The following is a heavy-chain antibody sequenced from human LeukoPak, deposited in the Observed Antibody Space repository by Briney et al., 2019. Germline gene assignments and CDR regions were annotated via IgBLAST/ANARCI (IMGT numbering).Heavy chain of an antibody. J-gene: IGHJ4*02. CDR2: INHSGST. CDR1: GGSFSGYY. D-gene: IGHD3-22*01. Sequence: SETLSLTCAVYGGSFSGYYWSWIRQPPGKGLEWIGEINHSGSTNYNPSLKSRVTISVDTSKNQFSLKLSSVTAAGTAVYYCAREKRYYYDSSGYSRSRYYFDYWGQGTLVTVSS. V-gene: IGHV4-34*01. CDR3: AREKRYYYDSSGYSRSRYYFDY.